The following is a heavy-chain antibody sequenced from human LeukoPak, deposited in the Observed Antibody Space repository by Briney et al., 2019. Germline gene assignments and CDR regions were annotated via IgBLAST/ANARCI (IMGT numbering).Heavy chain of an antibody. Sequence: ASVKVSCKASGYTFTSYGASWVRQAPGQGLEWMGWISAYNGNTNYTQKFQGRVTMTTDTSTSTAYMELRSLRSDDTAVYYCARSLNDYVWGSYRPDAFDIWGQGTMVTVSS. CDR1: GYTFTSYG. J-gene: IGHJ3*02. D-gene: IGHD3-16*02. CDR2: ISAYNGNT. CDR3: ARSLNDYVWGSYRPDAFDI. V-gene: IGHV1-18*01.